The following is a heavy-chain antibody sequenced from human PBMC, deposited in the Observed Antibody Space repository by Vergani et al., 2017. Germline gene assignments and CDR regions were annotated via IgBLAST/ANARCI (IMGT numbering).Heavy chain of an antibody. CDR2: INHSGST. CDR3: ARAGWLNDAFDI. J-gene: IGHJ3*02. Sequence: QVQLQQWGAGLLKPSETLSLTCAVYGGSFSGYYWSWIRQPPGKGLEWIGEINHSGSTNYNPSLKSRVTISVDTSKKQFSLKLSSVTAANTAVYYCARAGWLNDAFDIWGQGTMVTVSS. CDR1: GGSFSGYY. V-gene: IGHV4-34*01. D-gene: IGHD5-24*01.